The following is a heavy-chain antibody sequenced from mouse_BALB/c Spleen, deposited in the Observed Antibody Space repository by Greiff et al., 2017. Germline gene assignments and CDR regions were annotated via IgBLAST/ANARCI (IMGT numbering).Heavy chain of an antibody. CDR2: ISYSGST. J-gene: IGHJ2*01. V-gene: IGHV3-2*02. Sequence: EVQLQESGPGLVKPSQSLSLTCTVTGYSITSDYAWNWIRQFPGNKLEWMGYISYSGSTSYNPSLKSRISITRDTSKNQFFLQLNSVTTEDTATYYCARSRQLGPLVYWGQGTTLTVSS. CDR3: ARSRQLGPLVY. D-gene: IGHD3-1*01. CDR1: GYSITSDYA.